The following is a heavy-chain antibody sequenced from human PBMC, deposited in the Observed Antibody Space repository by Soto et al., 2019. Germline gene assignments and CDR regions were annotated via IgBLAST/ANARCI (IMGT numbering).Heavy chain of an antibody. CDR1: GFTFSSYA. CDR3: AKIPHSSSWYLDAFDI. Sequence: EVPLLESGGGLVQPGGSLRLSCAASGFTFSSYAMSWVRQAPGKGLEWVSAISGSGGSTYYADSVKGRFTISRDNSKNPLYLQMNSLRAEDTAVDYCAKIPHSSSWYLDAFDIWGQGTMVTVSS. D-gene: IGHD6-13*01. CDR2: ISGSGGST. V-gene: IGHV3-23*01. J-gene: IGHJ3*02.